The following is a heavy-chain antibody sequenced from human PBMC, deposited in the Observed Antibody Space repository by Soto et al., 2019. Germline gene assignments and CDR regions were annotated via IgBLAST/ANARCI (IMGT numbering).Heavy chain of an antibody. CDR3: ARGTWVRSAFDI. Sequence: QVQLQQWGAGLLKPSETLSLTCAVYGGSFSGYYWSWIRQPPGKGLEWIGEINHSGSTNYNPSLNSRVTISVATSKKQFSLKLSSVTAADTAVYYCARGTWVRSAFDIWGQGTMVTVSS. CDR2: INHSGST. CDR1: GGSFSGYY. J-gene: IGHJ3*02. V-gene: IGHV4-34*01. D-gene: IGHD3-10*01.